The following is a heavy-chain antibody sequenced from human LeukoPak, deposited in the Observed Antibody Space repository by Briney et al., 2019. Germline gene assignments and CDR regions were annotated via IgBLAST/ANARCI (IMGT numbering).Heavy chain of an antibody. CDR1: GFTYSSYA. CDR3: AKSLDRKSWFVFRH. V-gene: IGHV3-23*01. CDR2: ISGSGTST. Sequence: GGSLRLSCAASGFTYSSYAMSWVRQAPGKGLEWVSGISGSGTSTYYADSVKGRFTTSRDSSKNTVFLQMNSLRAEDTAIYYCAKSLDRKSWFVFRHWGQGTLVTVSS. D-gene: IGHD3-10*01. J-gene: IGHJ1*01.